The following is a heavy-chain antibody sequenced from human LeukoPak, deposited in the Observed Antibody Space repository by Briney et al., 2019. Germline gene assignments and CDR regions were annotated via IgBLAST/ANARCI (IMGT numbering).Heavy chain of an antibody. D-gene: IGHD6-19*01. CDR2: INPSGGST. V-gene: IGHV1-46*01. J-gene: IGHJ4*02. CDR1: GYTFTSYY. CDR3: ARARRGSIAVAGVFDY. Sequence: GASVKVSCKASGYTFTSYYMHWVRQAPGQGLEWMGIINPSGGSTSYAQKFQGRVTMTRDMSTSTVYMELSSLRSEDTAVYYCARARRGSIAVAGVFDYWGQGTLVTVSS.